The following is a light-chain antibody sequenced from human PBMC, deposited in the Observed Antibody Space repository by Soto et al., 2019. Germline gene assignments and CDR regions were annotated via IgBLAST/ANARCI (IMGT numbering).Light chain of an antibody. J-gene: IGKJ1*01. CDR3: QYYDHYSWT. V-gene: IGKV1-5*03. CDR2: QAS. CDR1: QSISNW. Sequence: DIQMTQSPSTLSASVGDTVTITCRASQSISNWLAWYQQKPGKAPKLLIFQASNLESGVPSRFSGSGSGTEFTLTISSLQPDDFATYYCQYYDHYSWTFGQGTKVDIK.